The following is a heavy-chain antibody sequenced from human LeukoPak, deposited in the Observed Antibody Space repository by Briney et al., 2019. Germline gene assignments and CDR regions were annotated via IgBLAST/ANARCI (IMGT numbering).Heavy chain of an antibody. CDR2: IYHSGST. J-gene: IGHJ6*02. CDR3: ARDRIMITFGGVIVPQGMDV. D-gene: IGHD3-16*02. V-gene: IGHV4-38-2*02. Sequence: SETLSLTCSVSGGSITSYYWGWIRQPPGKGLEWIGSIYHSGSTYYNPSLKSRVTISVDTSKNQFSLKLSSVTAADTAVYYCARDRIMITFGGVIVPQGMDVWGQGTTVTVSS. CDR1: GGSITSYY.